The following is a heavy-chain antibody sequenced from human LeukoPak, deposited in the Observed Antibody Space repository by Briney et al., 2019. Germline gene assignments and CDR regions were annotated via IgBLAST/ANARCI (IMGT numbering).Heavy chain of an antibody. J-gene: IGHJ3*02. Sequence: PSETLSLTCTVSGVSISSYYWSWIRQPAGKGLEWIGRIYTSGSTNYNPSLKSRVTMSVDTSKNQFSLKLSSVTAADTAVYYCARRLDPSGWPWGPFDIWGQGTMVTVSS. CDR1: GVSISSYY. CDR3: ARRLDPSGWPWGPFDI. D-gene: IGHD6-19*01. V-gene: IGHV4-4*07. CDR2: IYTSGST.